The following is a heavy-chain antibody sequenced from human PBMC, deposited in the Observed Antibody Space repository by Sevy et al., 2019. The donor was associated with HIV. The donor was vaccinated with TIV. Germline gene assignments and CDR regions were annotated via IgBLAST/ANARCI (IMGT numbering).Heavy chain of an antibody. J-gene: IGHJ6*03. CDR2: INSDGIVR. D-gene: IGHD3-22*01. CDR3: VRAGTSVYEYYMDV. Sequence: GGSLRLSCEASGFTFSSHWMQWVRQVAGKGLEWLSRINSDGIVRVYADSVKGRFIISRDNAKNTVHLQMNNLRAEDTAVYYCVRAGTSVYEYYMDVWGKGAMVTVSS. V-gene: IGHV3-74*01. CDR1: GFTFSSHW.